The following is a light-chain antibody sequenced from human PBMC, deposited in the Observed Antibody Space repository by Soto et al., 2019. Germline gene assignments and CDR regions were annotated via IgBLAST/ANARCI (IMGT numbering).Light chain of an antibody. CDR2: DVS. CDR3: CSFSGSPYV. J-gene: IGLJ1*01. Sequence: QSALTQPRSVSGSPGQSVTISCTGTSSDVGCYNYVSWYQQHPGKAPKLMIYDVSKRPSGVPDRFSCSKSGNTASLTISGLQAEDDADYYCCSFSGSPYVFGTGTKLTVL. V-gene: IGLV2-11*01. CDR1: SSDVGCYNY.